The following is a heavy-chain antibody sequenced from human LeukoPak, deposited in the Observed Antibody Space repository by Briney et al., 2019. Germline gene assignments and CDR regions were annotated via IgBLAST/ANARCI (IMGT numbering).Heavy chain of an antibody. CDR2: IYYSGGT. CDR1: GDSISSHY. CDR3: ARRSGVLDSRDYRYHFDF. V-gene: IGHV4-59*11. J-gene: IGHJ4*02. D-gene: IGHD3-22*01. Sequence: SETLSLTCIVSGDSISSHYRSWIRQPPGKGLEYIGYIYYSGGTDYNPSLKSRVTISLDTSKNQFSLNLTSVTAADTAVYYCARRSGVLDSRDYRYHFDFWGQGTLVTVSS.